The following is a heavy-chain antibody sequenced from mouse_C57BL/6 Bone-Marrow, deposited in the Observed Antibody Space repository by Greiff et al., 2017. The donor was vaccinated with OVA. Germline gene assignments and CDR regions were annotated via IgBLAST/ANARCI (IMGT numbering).Heavy chain of an antibody. V-gene: IGHV1-15*01. D-gene: IGHD1-1*01. CDR1: GYTFTDYE. CDR2: IDPETGGT. CDR3: TRIYYYGSSYNFDY. J-gene: IGHJ2*01. Sequence: QVQLQQSGAELVRPGASVTLSCKASGYTFTDYEMHWVKQTSVHGLEWIGAIDPETGGTAYNQKFKGKAILTADKSSSTAYMELRSLTSEDSAVYYCTRIYYYGSSYNFDYWGQGTTLTVSS.